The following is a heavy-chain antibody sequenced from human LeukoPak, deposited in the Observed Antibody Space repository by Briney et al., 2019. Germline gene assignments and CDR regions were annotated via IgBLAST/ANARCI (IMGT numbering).Heavy chain of an antibody. D-gene: IGHD6-19*01. V-gene: IGHV4-61*02. CDR1: GGSISSGSYY. CDR2: IYTSGST. Sequence: SETLSLTCTVSGGSISSGSYYWSWIRQPAGKGLEWIGRIYTSGSTNYNPSLKSRVTISVDTSKNQFSLKLSSVTAADTAVYYCARVRREAGGNDAFDIWGQGTMVTVSS. CDR3: ARVRREAGGNDAFDI. J-gene: IGHJ3*02.